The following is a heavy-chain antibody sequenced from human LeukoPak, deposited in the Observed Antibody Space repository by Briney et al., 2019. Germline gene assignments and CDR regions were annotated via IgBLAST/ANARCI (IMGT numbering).Heavy chain of an antibody. J-gene: IGHJ1*01. CDR3: ARCRDEFADYGFTS. V-gene: IGHV4-59*01. Sequence: SETLSLTCTVSGDSISSNYWSWIRQPAGKGLEWIGYISNSGSTKYNPSLRSRVTISVDTPKNLFSLKLTSMTAADTAFYYCARCRDEFADYGFTSWGQGTLVTVSS. CDR1: GDSISSNY. D-gene: IGHD4-17*01. CDR2: ISNSGST.